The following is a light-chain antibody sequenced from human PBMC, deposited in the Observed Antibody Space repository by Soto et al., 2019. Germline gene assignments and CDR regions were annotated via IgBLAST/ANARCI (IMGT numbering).Light chain of an antibody. CDR2: GNS. Sequence: QSALTQPPSVSGAPGQRVTISCTGSSSNIGAGYDVHWYQQLPGTAPKLLIYGNSNRPSGVPDRFSGSKSGTSASLAITGLQAEDEADYYCQSYDSSLSGLYVFGPGTKVTVL. CDR1: SSNIGAGYD. V-gene: IGLV1-40*01. J-gene: IGLJ1*01. CDR3: QSYDSSLSGLYV.